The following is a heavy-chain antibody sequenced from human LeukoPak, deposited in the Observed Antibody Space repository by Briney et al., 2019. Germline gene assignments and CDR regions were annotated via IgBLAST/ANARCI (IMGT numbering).Heavy chain of an antibody. CDR1: GGSISSSSYY. CDR3: ARQAYYYDNSGAYWYFDL. CDR2: IFYSGST. V-gene: IGHV4-39*01. J-gene: IGHJ2*01. Sequence: PSETLSLTCTVSGGSISSSSYYWGWIRQPPGKGLEWIGSIFYSGSTYYNPSLKSRVTISVDTPKNQFSLKLSSVTAADTAVYYCARQAYYYDNSGAYWYFDLWGRGTLVTVSS. D-gene: IGHD3-22*01.